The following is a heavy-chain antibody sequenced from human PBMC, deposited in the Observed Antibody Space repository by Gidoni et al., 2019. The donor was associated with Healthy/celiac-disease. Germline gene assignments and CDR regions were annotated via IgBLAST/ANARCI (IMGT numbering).Heavy chain of an antibody. CDR1: GFPFSRYA. Sequence: EVQLLESGGGLVQPGGSLRLPCAASGFPFSRYAMSWVRRAPGKGLAWVTEISGSGGSTYYADSVKGRFTISRDNSKNTLYLQMNSLRAEDTAVYYCAKDQGGKWFGDDFDYWGQGTLVTVSS. D-gene: IGHD3-10*01. CDR2: ISGSGGST. CDR3: AKDQGGKWFGDDFDY. J-gene: IGHJ4*02. V-gene: IGHV3-23*01.